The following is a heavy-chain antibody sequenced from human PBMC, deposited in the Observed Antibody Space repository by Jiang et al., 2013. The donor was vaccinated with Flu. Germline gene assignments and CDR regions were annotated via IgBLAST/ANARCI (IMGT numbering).Heavy chain of an antibody. CDR1: GGSISSYY. CDR2: IYYSGST. J-gene: IGHJ4*02. D-gene: IGHD6-19*01. CDR3: AAGPYSSGWFFDY. Sequence: PGLVKPSETLSLTCTVSGGSISSYYWSWIRQPPGKGLEWIGYIYYSGSTNYNPSLKSRVTISVDTSKNQFSLKLSSVTAADTAVYYCAAGPYSSGWFFDYWGQGTLVTVSS. V-gene: IGHV4-59*01.